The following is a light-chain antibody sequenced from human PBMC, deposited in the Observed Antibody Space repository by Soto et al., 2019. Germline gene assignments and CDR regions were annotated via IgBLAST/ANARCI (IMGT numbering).Light chain of an antibody. V-gene: IGKV1-39*01. Sequence: GESVDLGGRASQSISNHLNWYQQKPGKAPKLLIFAASSLQSGVPSRFSGSRSAPDFTLLLTRQSPEDSATNYCRQRSSTRPTFGLGTKVDIK. J-gene: IGKJ1*01. CDR1: QSISNH. CDR2: AAS. CDR3: RQRSSTRPT.